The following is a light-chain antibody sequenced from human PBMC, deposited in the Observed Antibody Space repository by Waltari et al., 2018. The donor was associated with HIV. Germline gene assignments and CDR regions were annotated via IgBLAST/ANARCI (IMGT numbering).Light chain of an antibody. CDR1: SSDVGGYNY. V-gene: IGLV2-14*03. J-gene: IGLJ2*01. Sequence: QSALTQPASVSGSPGQSITISCTGTSSDVGGYNYFSWYQQHPGKAPKLMIYDVTKRPSGVSNRCAGSKSGNTASLTISGLQAEDEADYYCSSYTSTSTGVIGGGTKLTVL. CDR3: SSYTSTSTGV. CDR2: DVT.